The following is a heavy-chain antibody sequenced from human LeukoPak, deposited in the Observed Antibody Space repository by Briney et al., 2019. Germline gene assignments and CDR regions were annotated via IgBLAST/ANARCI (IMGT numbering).Heavy chain of an antibody. J-gene: IGHJ3*02. D-gene: IGHD3-22*01. V-gene: IGHV3-23*01. CDR3: AREGPNSSGYYPDAFDI. CDR2: ISGSGGST. CDR1: GFTFSSYA. Sequence: GGSLRLSCAASGFTFSSYAMSWVRQAPGKGLEWVSAISGSGGSTYYADSVKGRFTISRDNSKNTLYLQMNSLRAEDTAVYYCAREGPNSSGYYPDAFDIWGQGTMVTVSS.